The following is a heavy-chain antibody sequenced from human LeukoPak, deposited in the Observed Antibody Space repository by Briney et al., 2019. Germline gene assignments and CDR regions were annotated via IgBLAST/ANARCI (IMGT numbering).Heavy chain of an antibody. Sequence: GSLRLSCVVSGFTVSSNYMSWVRQAPGKGLEWVSVLYSGGNTYNADSVKGRFTISRDNSKNTLYLQMNSLRAEDTAVYYCAKEFLRWGFDPWGQGTLVTVSS. J-gene: IGHJ5*02. D-gene: IGHD2-21*01. CDR2: LYSGGNT. CDR3: AKEFLRWGFDP. CDR1: GFTVSSNY. V-gene: IGHV3-53*01.